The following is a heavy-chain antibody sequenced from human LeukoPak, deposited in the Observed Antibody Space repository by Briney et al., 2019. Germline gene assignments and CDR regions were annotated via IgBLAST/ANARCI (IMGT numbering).Heavy chain of an antibody. V-gene: IGHV4-59*01. Sequence: PSETLSLTCAVSGGSISSYYWSWIRQPPGKGLEWIGYIYYSGSTNYNPSLKSRVTISVDTSKNQFSLKLSSVTAADTAVYYCARTTEAHSWRTRYYDYYMDVWGKGTTVTVSS. CDR2: IYYSGST. J-gene: IGHJ6*03. CDR1: GGSISSYY. D-gene: IGHD6-13*01. CDR3: ARTTEAHSWRTRYYDYYMDV.